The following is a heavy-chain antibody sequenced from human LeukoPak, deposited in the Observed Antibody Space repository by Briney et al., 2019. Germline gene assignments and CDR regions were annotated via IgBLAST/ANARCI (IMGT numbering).Heavy chain of an antibody. CDR1: GSAFSRSA. V-gene: IGHV3-30*04. D-gene: IGHD3-16*01. CDR3: GRAGFGELYPYVDS. J-gene: IGHJ4*02. Sequence: GGSLRLSCAASGSAFSRSAMHWVRQAPGKGLEWVALISYDGGNEYYGDSVKGRFTVSRDNSKNTLYLQMSSLRADNTAVYYCGRAGFGELYPYVDSWGQGTLVTVSS. CDR2: ISYDGGNE.